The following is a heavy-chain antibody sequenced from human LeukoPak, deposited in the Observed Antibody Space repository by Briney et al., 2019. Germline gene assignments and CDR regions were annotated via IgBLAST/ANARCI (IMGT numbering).Heavy chain of an antibody. V-gene: IGHV3-66*01. Sequence: AGGSLRLSCAASGFTVSSNYMSWVRQAPGKGLEWVSVIYSGGSTYYADSVKGRFTISRDNSKNTLYLQMNSPRAEDTAVYYCARDNGYSSSWYESGFDYWGQGTLVTVSS. CDR1: GFTVSSNY. D-gene: IGHD6-13*01. J-gene: IGHJ4*02. CDR3: ARDNGYSSSWYESGFDY. CDR2: IYSGGST.